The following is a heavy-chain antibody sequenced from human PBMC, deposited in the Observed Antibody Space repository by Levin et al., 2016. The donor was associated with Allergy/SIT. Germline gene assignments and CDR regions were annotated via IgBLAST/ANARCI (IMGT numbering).Heavy chain of an antibody. CDR3: ARGGGSYDYIHWFDP. J-gene: IGHJ5*02. Sequence: WVRQAPGQGLEWMGGIIPIFGTANYAQKFQGRVTITADESTSTAYMELSSLRSEDTAVYYCARGGGSYDYIHWFDPWGQGTLVTVSS. D-gene: IGHD1-26*01. V-gene: IGHV1-69*01. CDR2: IIPIFGTA.